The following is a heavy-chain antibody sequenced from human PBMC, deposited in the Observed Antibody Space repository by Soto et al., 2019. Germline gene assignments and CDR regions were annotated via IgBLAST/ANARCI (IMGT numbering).Heavy chain of an antibody. CDR1: GGTFSSYT. V-gene: IGHV1-18*01. CDR2: ISAYNGNT. J-gene: IGHJ5*02. D-gene: IGHD6-6*01. Sequence: GTSVKVSCKASGGTFSSYTISWVRQAPGQGLEWMGWISAYNGNTNYAQKLQGRVTMTTDTSTSTAYMELRSLRSDDTAVYYCARSSGSAYWFDPWGQGTLVTVSS. CDR3: ARSSGSAYWFDP.